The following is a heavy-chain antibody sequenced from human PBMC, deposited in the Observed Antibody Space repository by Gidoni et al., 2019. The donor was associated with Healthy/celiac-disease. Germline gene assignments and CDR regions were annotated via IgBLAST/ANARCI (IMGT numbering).Heavy chain of an antibody. J-gene: IGHJ3*02. CDR2: INHSGST. CDR1: GGSFSGYY. D-gene: IGHD6-19*01. V-gene: IGHV4-34*01. Sequence: QVQLQQWGAGLLKPSATLSLTCAVYGGSFSGYYCSWIRQPPGKGLEWIGEINHSGSTNYNPSLKSRVTISVDTSKNQFSLKLSSVTAADTAVYYCADRGIAVAGTGAFDIWGQGTMVTVSS. CDR3: ADRGIAVAGTGAFDI.